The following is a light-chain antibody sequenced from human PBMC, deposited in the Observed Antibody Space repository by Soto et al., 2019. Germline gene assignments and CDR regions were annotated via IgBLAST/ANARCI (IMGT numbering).Light chain of an antibody. CDR3: QEYFQWPPGM. V-gene: IGKV3-15*01. CDR2: DTS. CDR1: LFVSSR. J-gene: IGKJ1*01. Sequence: EIVVTQSPATLSASPGERVTLSCRASLFVSSRLAWYQQRPGQVPRLLIYDTSTRALGISARFSGSGSGTEFTLTISGLQSEDFAVYYCQEYFQWPPGMFGPGTTVDIK.